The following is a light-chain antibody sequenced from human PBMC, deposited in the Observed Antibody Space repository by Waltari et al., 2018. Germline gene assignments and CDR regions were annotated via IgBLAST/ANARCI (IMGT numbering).Light chain of an antibody. V-gene: IGLV2-14*03. Sequence: QSALTQPASVSGSPGQSMTIPCTRTSSGGGGSNDLSWYQQHPGKAPKPMIYAVTNRPSGVSNRFSGSKSGNTASLTIPGLQAEDEADYYCSSYTSSNTLGFGTGTKVTVL. CDR3: SSYTSSNTLG. CDR1: SSGGGGSND. J-gene: IGLJ1*01. CDR2: AVT.